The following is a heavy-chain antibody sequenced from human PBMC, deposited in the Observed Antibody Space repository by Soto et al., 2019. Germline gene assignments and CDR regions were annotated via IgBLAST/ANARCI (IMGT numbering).Heavy chain of an antibody. CDR3: ARKSGVVVKIGGIDQ. CDR1: GFSFRDYY. D-gene: IGHD2-21*01. J-gene: IGHJ4*02. Sequence: QVQLVESGGGLVKPGGSLRLSCATSGFSFRDYYMGWIRQAPGKGLEWLCYISGSGTTRYHADSVKGRFTISRDNTENSLFLEMNSLRAEDTAVYYCARKSGVVVKIGGIDQLGQGTLVTVSS. CDR2: ISGSGTTR. V-gene: IGHV3-11*01.